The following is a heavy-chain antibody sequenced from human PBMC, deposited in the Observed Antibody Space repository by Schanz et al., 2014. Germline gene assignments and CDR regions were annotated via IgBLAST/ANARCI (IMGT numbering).Heavy chain of an antibody. V-gene: IGHV1-18*01. J-gene: IGHJ4*02. D-gene: IGHD6-19*01. CDR2: ISAYNGNT. CDR3: ARDWYSSGWYDRDIAHFDY. Sequence: QVQLVQSGAEVKKPGSSVKVSCKASGYTFISYGISWVRQAPGQGLEWMGWISAYNGNTNYAQKLQGRVTMTTDTSTSTAYMELRSLRSDDTAVYYCARDWYSSGWYDRDIAHFDYWGQGTLVTVSS. CDR1: GYTFISYG.